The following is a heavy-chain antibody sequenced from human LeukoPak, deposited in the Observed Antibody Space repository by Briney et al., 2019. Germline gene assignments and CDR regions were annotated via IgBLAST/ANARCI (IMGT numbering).Heavy chain of an antibody. CDR2: IKDDGSGK. D-gene: IGHD6-13*01. J-gene: IGHJ4*02. CDR3: ARVGYSSSWSPSDY. CDR1: GFTFSNYW. Sequence: GGSLRLSCAASGFTFSNYWMSWVRQAPGKVLEWVANIKDDGSGKYYVDSLKGRFTISRDNAKNSLYLQMNSLRAEDTAVYYCARVGYSSSWSPSDYWGQGALVTVSS. V-gene: IGHV3-7*01.